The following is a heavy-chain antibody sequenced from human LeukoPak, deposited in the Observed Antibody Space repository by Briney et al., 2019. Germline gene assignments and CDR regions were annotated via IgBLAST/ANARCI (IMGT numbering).Heavy chain of an antibody. J-gene: IGHJ4*02. CDR1: GYTFTSYY. Sequence: ASVKVSCKASGYTFTSYYMHWVRQAPGQGLEWMGIINPSGGSTSYALKFQGRVTMTRDTSTSTVYMELSSLRSEDTAVYYCARATTYYYDSSGYYHFDYWGQGTLVTVSS. CDR2: INPSGGST. CDR3: ARATTYYYDSSGYYHFDY. V-gene: IGHV1-46*01. D-gene: IGHD3-22*01.